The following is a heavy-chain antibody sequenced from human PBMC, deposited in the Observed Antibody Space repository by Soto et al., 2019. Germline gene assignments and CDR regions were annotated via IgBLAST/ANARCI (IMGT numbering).Heavy chain of an antibody. J-gene: IGHJ4*02. CDR3: ARGRITMVVVSTFDY. V-gene: IGHV3-7*05. D-gene: IGHD3-22*01. CDR1: GFTFSYFW. Sequence: EVQLVESGGGLVQPGGSLRLSCAASGFTFSYFWMTWVRQAPGKGLEWVANIKEEGSEEYYVDSVKGRFTISRDNAKNSLYLQMNSLRAEDTAVYYCARGRITMVVVSTFDYLGQGTLVTVSS. CDR2: IKEEGSEE.